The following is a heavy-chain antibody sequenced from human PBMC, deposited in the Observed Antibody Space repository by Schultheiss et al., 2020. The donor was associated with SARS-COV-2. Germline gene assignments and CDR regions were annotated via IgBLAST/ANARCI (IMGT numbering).Heavy chain of an antibody. CDR2: ISSSGSTI. Sequence: GGSLRISFAASGFTFSDYYMSWIRQAPGKGLEWVSYISSSGSTIYYADSLKGRFTISRDNAKNSLYLQMNGLRAEDTAVYYCARDQYSSGWTWGQGTLVTVSS. CDR3: ARDQYSSGWT. V-gene: IGHV3-11*04. J-gene: IGHJ5*02. D-gene: IGHD6-19*01. CDR1: GFTFSDYY.